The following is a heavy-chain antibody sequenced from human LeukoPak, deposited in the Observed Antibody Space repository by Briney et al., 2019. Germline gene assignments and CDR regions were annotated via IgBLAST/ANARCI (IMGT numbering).Heavy chain of an antibody. CDR3: ARESPSTDYYYGMDV. CDR2: IYSGGST. J-gene: IGHJ6*02. D-gene: IGHD1-1*01. CDR1: GFTVSSNY. V-gene: IGHV3-66*01. Sequence: GESLRLSCAASGFTVSSNYMSWVRQAPGKGLEWVSVIYSGGSTYYADSVKGRFTISRDNSKNTLYLQMNSLRAEDTAVYYCARESPSTDYYYGMDVWGQGTTVTVSS.